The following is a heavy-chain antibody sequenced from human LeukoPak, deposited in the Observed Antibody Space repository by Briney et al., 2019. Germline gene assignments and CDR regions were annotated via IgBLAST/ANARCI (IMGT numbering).Heavy chain of an antibody. J-gene: IGHJ4*02. V-gene: IGHV3-23*01. D-gene: IGHD6-19*01. Sequence: GGSLRLSCAASGFIFSKYAMTWVRQAPRKGLEWASTINAVDANTYYADSVKGRFTVSRDNAMNTLYLQMNSLRAEDTAVYYCAKQFLDANWGQGTRVTVSS. CDR2: INAVDANT. CDR3: AKQFLDAN. CDR1: GFIFSKYA.